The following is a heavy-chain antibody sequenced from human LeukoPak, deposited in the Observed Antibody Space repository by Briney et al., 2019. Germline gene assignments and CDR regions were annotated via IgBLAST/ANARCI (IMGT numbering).Heavy chain of an antibody. CDR3: AVRMVRGVIVFDY. V-gene: IGHV4-30-4*01. D-gene: IGHD3-10*01. Sequence: PSETLSLTCTVSGGSISSGDYYWSWIRQPPGKGLEWIGYIYYSGSTYYNPSLKSRVTISVDTSKNQFSLKLSSVTAADTAVYYCAVRMVRGVIVFDYWGQGTLVTVSS. CDR2: IYYSGST. CDR1: GGSISSGDYY. J-gene: IGHJ4*02.